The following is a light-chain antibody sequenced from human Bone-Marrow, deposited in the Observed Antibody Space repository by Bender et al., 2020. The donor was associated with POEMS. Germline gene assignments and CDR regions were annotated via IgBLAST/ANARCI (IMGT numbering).Light chain of an antibody. Sequence: QSVLTQPPSVSGAPGQGVTISCTGSSSNTGSGYAINWYQHLPGTAPKLLIYGYNNRPSGVPDRFSGSKSGTSASLVITGLQAEDEGDYYCQSYDNSLGGLVFGGGTKLTVL. J-gene: IGLJ3*02. CDR3: QSYDNSLGGLV. CDR2: GYN. CDR1: SSNTGSGYA. V-gene: IGLV1-40*01.